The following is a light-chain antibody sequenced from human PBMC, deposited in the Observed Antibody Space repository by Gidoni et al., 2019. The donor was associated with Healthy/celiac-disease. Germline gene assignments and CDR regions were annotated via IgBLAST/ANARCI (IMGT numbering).Light chain of an antibody. CDR1: QGISSY. CDR3: QQYYSYPYT. Sequence: AIRITQSPSSPSASTGDRVTITCRASQGISSYLAWYQQKPGKAPKLLIYAASTLQSGVPSRFSGSGSGTDFTLTISCLQSEDFATYYWQQYYSYPYTFGQGTKLEIK. J-gene: IGKJ2*01. V-gene: IGKV1-8*01. CDR2: AAS.